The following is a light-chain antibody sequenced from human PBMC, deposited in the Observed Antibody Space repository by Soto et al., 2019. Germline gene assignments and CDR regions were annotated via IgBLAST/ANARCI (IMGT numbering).Light chain of an antibody. CDR3: QHYNNWPQT. CDR1: QSVSNK. V-gene: IGKV3D-15*01. J-gene: IGKJ1*01. Sequence: EIVMTQSPATLSVSPGERATLSCRASQSVSNKLAWYQQKPGQAPRLLIYGASTRATGIPARFSGSGSGTEFTLTISSLQSEDVALYYCQHYNNWPQTFGQGTKVELK. CDR2: GAS.